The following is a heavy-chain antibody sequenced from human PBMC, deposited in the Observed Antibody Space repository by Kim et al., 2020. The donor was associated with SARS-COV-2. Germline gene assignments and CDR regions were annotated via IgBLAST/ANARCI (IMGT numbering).Heavy chain of an antibody. D-gene: IGHD6-19*01. J-gene: IGHJ6*02. Sequence: GGSLRLSCAASGFTVSSNYMSWVRQAPGKGLEWVSVIYSGGSTYYADSVRGRFTISRDNSKNTLYLQMNSLRAEDTAVYYCARRYSSGWNPSDYYGMDVCGQGTTVTVSS. V-gene: IGHV3-53*01. CDR3: ARRYSSGWNPSDYYGMDV. CDR2: IYSGGST. CDR1: GFTVSSNY.